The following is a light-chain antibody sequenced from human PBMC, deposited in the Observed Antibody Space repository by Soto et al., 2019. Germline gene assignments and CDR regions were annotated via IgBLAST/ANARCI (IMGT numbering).Light chain of an antibody. J-gene: IGLJ2*01. CDR1: ISDVGDYDY. V-gene: IGLV2-11*01. CDR3: CSYAGSSTSVI. Sequence: QSALTQPRSASGSPGQSVTISCTGTISDVGDYDYVSWYQQHPGKAPKLIIYDVYKRSSGVPDRFSGSKSGNTASLTISGLQAEDEADYYCCSYAGSSTSVIFGGGTKVTVL. CDR2: DVY.